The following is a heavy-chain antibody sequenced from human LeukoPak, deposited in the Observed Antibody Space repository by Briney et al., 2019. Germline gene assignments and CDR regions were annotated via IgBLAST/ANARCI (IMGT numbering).Heavy chain of an antibody. CDR1: GGSISSGGYY. CDR2: IYYSGST. J-gene: IGHJ3*02. D-gene: IGHD3-9*01. V-gene: IGHV4-61*08. Sequence: SQTLSLTCTVSGGSISSGGYYWSWIRQPPGKGLEWIGYIYYSGSTNYNPSLKSRVTISVDTSKNQFSLKLSSVTAADTAVYYCARDRTTYDILTGYYGGSYAFDIWGQGTMVTVSS. CDR3: ARDRTTYDILTGYYGGSYAFDI.